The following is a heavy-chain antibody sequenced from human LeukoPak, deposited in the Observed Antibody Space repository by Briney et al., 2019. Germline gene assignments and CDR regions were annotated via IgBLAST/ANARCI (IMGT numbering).Heavy chain of an antibody. CDR2: INHSGST. J-gene: IGHJ5*02. D-gene: IGHD3-22*01. Sequence: SETLSLTCAVYGGSFSGYYWSWVRQPPGKGLGWIGEINHSGSTNYNPSLKSRVTISVDTSKNQFSLKLSSVTAADTAVYYCARIFKRYYYDSSGYSAFDPWGQGTLVTVSS. CDR1: GGSFSGYY. CDR3: ARIFKRYYYDSSGYSAFDP. V-gene: IGHV4-34*01.